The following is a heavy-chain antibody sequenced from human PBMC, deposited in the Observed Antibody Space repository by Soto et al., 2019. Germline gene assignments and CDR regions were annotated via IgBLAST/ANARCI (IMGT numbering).Heavy chain of an antibody. CDR3: AKEGEHSSGWANFDY. CDR1: GFTFSSYA. D-gene: IGHD6-19*01. V-gene: IGHV3-23*01. CDR2: ISGSGGST. J-gene: IGHJ4*02. Sequence: EVQLLESGGGLVQPGGSLRLSCAASGFTFSSYAMSWVRQAPGKGLEWVSAISGSGGSTYYADSVKGRFTISRDNSKNPLYLQMNSPRAEDTAVYYCAKEGEHSSGWANFDYWGQGTLVTVSS.